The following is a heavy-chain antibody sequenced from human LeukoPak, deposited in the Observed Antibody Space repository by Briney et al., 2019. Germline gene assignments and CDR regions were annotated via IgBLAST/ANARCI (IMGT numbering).Heavy chain of an antibody. J-gene: IGHJ4*02. CDR1: GYTFTSYY. V-gene: IGHV1-46*03. D-gene: IGHD2-2*01. CDR3: ARGRLVVVPAAIPNWASFDY. CDR2: INPSRGST. Sequence: ASVKVSCKASGYTFTSYYMHWVRQAPGQGLEWMGIINPSRGSTSYAQKFQGRVTMTRDTSTSTVYMELSSLRSEDTAVYYCARGRLVVVPAAIPNWASFDYWGQGTLVTVSS.